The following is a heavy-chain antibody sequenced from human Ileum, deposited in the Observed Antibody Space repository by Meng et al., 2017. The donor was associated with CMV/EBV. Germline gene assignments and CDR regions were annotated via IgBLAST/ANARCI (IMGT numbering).Heavy chain of an antibody. Sequence: GESLKISWAASGFSFSAYGFHWVRQAPGKGLEWVAFIRLDGSNEYYVDSVKGRFTISRDDSKNTVFLDMTSLRPGDTAVYFCVRDWFEYNWNSAPDYWGQGTLVTVSS. D-gene: IGHD1-7*01. CDR1: GFSFSAYG. CDR3: VRDWFEYNWNSAPDY. V-gene: IGHV3-30*02. J-gene: IGHJ4*02. CDR2: IRLDGSNE.